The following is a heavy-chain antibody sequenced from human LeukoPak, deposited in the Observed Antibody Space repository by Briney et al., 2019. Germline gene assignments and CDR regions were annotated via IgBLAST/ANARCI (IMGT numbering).Heavy chain of an antibody. CDR2: ISGGGSST. CDR1: GFDVTQHE. D-gene: IGHD6-13*01. V-gene: IGHV3-23*01. CDR3: AKGIAAAGPYFDY. J-gene: IGHJ4*02. Sequence: GGSLRLSCATSGFDVTQHEFNWVRQAPGKGLEWVSAISGGGSSTYYADSVKGRFTISRDNSKNTLYLQMNSLRAEDTAIYYCAKGIAAAGPYFDYWGQGTLVTVSS.